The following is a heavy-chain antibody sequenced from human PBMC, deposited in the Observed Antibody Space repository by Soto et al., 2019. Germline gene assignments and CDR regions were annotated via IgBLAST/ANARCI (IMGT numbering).Heavy chain of an antibody. J-gene: IGHJ6*02. Sequence: SEPLCLRSAVWCGSMVIAGCAGSWIRQPPGKGLEWIGYIFHSGSTYYNPSLKSRVTITVDRSKNQFSLKLSSVTAADTAVYYCARGGYSSNLYYYSAMDVWGQGTTVTGSS. CDR3: ARGGYSSNLYYYSAMDV. CDR2: IFHSGST. CDR1: CGSMVIAGCA. V-gene: IGHV4-30-2*01. D-gene: IGHD5-18*01.